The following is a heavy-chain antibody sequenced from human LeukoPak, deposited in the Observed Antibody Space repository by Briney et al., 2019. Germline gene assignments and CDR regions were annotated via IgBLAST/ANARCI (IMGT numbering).Heavy chain of an antibody. V-gene: IGHV3-53*01. CDR1: GFTVSSNY. CDR2: IYSGGST. J-gene: IGHJ4*02. CDR3: ARGGVGLYYFDY. Sequence: GGSLRLSCAASGFTVSSNYMSWVRQAPGKGLEWVSVIYSGGSTYYADSVKGRFTISRDYSKNTVYLQMNSLRAEDTAVYYCARGGVGLYYFDYWGQGTLVTVSS. D-gene: IGHD3-10*01.